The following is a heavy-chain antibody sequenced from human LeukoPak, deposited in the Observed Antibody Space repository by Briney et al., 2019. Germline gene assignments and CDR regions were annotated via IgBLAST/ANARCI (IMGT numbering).Heavy chain of an antibody. CDR1: GYTFTSYY. D-gene: IGHD3-10*01. CDR3: ARGRVLLWFGEVYYYYGMDV. CDR2: INPSGGST. V-gene: IGHV1-46*01. Sequence: ASVKVSCKASGYTFTSYYMHWVRQAPGQGLEWMGIINPSGGSTSYAQKFQGRVTMTRDTFTSTVYMELSSLRSEDTAVYYCARGRVLLWFGEVYYYYGMDVWGKGTTVTVSS. J-gene: IGHJ6*04.